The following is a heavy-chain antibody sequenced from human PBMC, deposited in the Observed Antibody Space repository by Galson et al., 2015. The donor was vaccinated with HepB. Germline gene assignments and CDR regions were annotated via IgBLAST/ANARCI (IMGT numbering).Heavy chain of an antibody. D-gene: IGHD3-22*01. Sequence: SLRLSCAASGFTVSSNYMSWVRQAPGKGLEWVSVIYSGGSTYYADSVKGRFTISRHNSKNTLYLQMNSLRAEDTAVYYCAREGYYDSSGYSWNAFDIWGQGTMVTVSS. CDR3: AREGYYDSSGYSWNAFDI. J-gene: IGHJ3*02. CDR1: GFTVSSNY. V-gene: IGHV3-53*04. CDR2: IYSGGST.